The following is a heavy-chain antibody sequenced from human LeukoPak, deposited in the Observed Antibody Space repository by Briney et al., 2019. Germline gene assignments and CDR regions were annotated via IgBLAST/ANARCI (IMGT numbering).Heavy chain of an antibody. D-gene: IGHD3-10*01. Sequence: GGSLRLSCAASGFTFSNYCMIWVRQAPGKGLEWVANIKQDGSEKYYVDSVKGRFTISRDNAKNSLYLQMNSLRAEDTAVYYCARDLMVRGVCDYWGQGTLVTVPS. J-gene: IGHJ4*02. CDR2: IKQDGSEK. V-gene: IGHV3-7*01. CDR3: ARDLMVRGVCDY. CDR1: GFTFSNYC.